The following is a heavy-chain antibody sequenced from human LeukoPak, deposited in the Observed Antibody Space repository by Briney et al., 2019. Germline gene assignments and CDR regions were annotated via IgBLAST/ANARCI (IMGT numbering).Heavy chain of an antibody. CDR2: IYYSGST. D-gene: IGHD2-2*01. V-gene: IGHV4-39*01. CDR1: GGSISSSSYY. Sequence: SETLSLTCTVSGGSISSSSYYLGWIRQPPGKGLEWIGSIYYSGSTYYNPSLKSRVTISVDTSKNQFSLKLSSVTAADTAVYYCARHPSTARADFDYWGQGTLVTVSS. J-gene: IGHJ4*02. CDR3: ARHPSTARADFDY.